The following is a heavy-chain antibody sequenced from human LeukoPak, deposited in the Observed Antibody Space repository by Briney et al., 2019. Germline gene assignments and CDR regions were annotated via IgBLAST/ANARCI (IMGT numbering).Heavy chain of an antibody. V-gene: IGHV4-38-2*02. D-gene: IGHD6-19*01. CDR2: IYRSGST. CDR1: GYSISSGYY. Sequence: SETLSLTCTVSGYSISSGYYWGWIRQPPGKGLEWIGSIYRSGSTYYNPSLKSRVTISVDTSKNQFSLNLSSVTAADTAMYYCARGTLYSGWSYYFDYWGQGSQVTVSS. CDR3: ARGTLYSGWSYYFDY. J-gene: IGHJ4*02.